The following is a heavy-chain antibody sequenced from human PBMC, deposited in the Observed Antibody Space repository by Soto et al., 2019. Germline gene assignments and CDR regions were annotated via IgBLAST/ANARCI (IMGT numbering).Heavy chain of an antibody. V-gene: IGHV4-39*01. J-gene: IGHJ4*02. CDR3: TYSSSWYYFDY. Sequence: QLQLQESGPGLVKPSETLSLTCTVSGGSISSSSYYWGWIRQPPGKGLEWIGSIYYSGSTYYNPSLKSRVTISVDTSKNQFSLKLSSVTAADTAVYYLTYSSSWYYFDYWGQGTLVTVSS. CDR2: IYYSGST. D-gene: IGHD6-13*01. CDR1: GGSISSSSYY.